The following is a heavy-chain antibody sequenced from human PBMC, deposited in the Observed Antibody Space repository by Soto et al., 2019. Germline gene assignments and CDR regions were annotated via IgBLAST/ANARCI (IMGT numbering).Heavy chain of an antibody. CDR3: ARMCIGLSGIAAAGAYYYYYMDV. Sequence: ASVNVSCEASVYRFTRYDSNWVRQATGQGLEWMGWMNPNSGNTGYAQKFQGRVTMTRNTSISTAYMELSSLRSEDTAVYYCARMCIGLSGIAAAGAYYYYYMDVWGKGTTVTAP. V-gene: IGHV1-8*01. CDR2: MNPNSGNT. CDR1: VYRFTRYD. D-gene: IGHD6-13*01. J-gene: IGHJ6*03.